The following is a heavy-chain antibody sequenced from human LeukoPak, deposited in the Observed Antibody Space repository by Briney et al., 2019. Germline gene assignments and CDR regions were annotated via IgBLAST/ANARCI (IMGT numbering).Heavy chain of an antibody. V-gene: IGHV4-4*07. CDR3: ASMTTVTRWGY. D-gene: IGHD4-11*01. J-gene: IGHJ4*02. CDR2: IYTSGST. Sequence: SETLSLTCTVSGGSISSYYWSWIRQPAGKGLEWIGRIYTSGSTNYNPSLKSRVTMSVDTSKNQFSLKLSSVTAADTAVYCCASMTTVTRWGYWGQGTLVTVFS. CDR1: GGSISSYY.